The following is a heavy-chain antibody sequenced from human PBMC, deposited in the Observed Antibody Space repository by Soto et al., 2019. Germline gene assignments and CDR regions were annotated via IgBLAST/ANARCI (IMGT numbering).Heavy chain of an antibody. J-gene: IGHJ3*02. CDR3: ARAHGDYVGAFDI. V-gene: IGHV4-31*03. CDR2: IYYSGST. Sequence: SETLSLTCTVSGGSISSGGYYWSWIRQHPGKGLEWIGYIYYSGSTYYNPSLKSRVTISVDTSKNQFSLKLSSVTAADTAVYYCARAHGDYVGAFDIWGQGTMVTVSS. CDR1: GGSISSGGYY. D-gene: IGHD4-17*01.